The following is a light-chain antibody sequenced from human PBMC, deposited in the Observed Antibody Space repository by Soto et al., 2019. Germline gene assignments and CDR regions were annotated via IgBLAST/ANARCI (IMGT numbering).Light chain of an antibody. CDR2: GAS. CDR1: QDVTSNK. Sequence: PGARATLSCRASQDVTSNKLAWYQQRPGQAPGLLMYGASRRAPGIPDRFSGSGSGTDFTLTISRLEPEDFAVYFCQQYVSSPETFGQGTKVEIK. V-gene: IGKV3-20*01. J-gene: IGKJ1*01. CDR3: QQYVSSPET.